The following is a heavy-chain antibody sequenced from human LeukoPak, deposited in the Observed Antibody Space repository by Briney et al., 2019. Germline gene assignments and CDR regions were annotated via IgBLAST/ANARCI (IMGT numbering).Heavy chain of an antibody. CDR2: IIVGSGTT. V-gene: IGHV1-58*01. CDR3: AAERYGGISDCCNFEI. Sequence: SVKVSCKSSGFSFSNSAVQWVRQARGQRLEWIGWIIVGSGTTNYAQSLQGRLTITRDMSTNTAYMELSSLRSEDTAVYYCAAERYGGISDCCNFEIWGQGTMVTVSS. J-gene: IGHJ3*02. D-gene: IGHD4-23*01. CDR1: GFSFSNSA.